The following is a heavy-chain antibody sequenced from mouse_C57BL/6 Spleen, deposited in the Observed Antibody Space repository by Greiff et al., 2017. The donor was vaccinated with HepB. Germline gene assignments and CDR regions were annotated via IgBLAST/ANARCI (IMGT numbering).Heavy chain of an antibody. Sequence: DVKLVESGGGLVKPGGSLKLSCAASGFTFSDYGMHWVRQAPEKGLEWVAYISSGSSTIYYADTVKGRFTISRDNAKNTLFLQMTSLRSEDTAMYYCAKYYGDDGGYAMDYWGQGTSVTVSS. CDR3: AKYYGDDGGYAMDY. CDR2: ISSGSSTI. V-gene: IGHV5-17*01. D-gene: IGHD2-2*01. J-gene: IGHJ4*01. CDR1: GFTFSDYG.